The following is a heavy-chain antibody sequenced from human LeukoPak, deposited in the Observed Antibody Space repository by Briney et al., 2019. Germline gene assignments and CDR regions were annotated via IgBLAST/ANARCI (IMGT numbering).Heavy chain of an antibody. CDR2: INPNSGGT. Sequence: GASVKVPCKASGYTFTGYYMHWVRQAPGQGLEWMGWINPNSGGTNYAQKFQGRVTITRDTSISTAYMELSRLRSDDTAVYYCARAGIEGDIVVVPAAIDYYYMDVWGKGTTVTVSS. D-gene: IGHD2-2*01. J-gene: IGHJ6*03. CDR3: ARAGIEGDIVVVPAAIDYYYMDV. CDR1: GYTFTGYY. V-gene: IGHV1-2*02.